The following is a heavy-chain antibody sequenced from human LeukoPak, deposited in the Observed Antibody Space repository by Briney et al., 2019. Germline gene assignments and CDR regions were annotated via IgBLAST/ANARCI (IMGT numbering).Heavy chain of an antibody. CDR1: GFTFSSYA. CDR2: ISGSGGST. D-gene: IGHD3-22*01. V-gene: IGHV3-23*01. Sequence: GGSLRLSCAASGFTFSSYAMSWVRQAPGKGLEWVSAISGSGGSTYYADSVKGRFTISRDNSKNTLYLQMNSLRAEDTAVYYCAKDPGWDSSVGYFDCWGQGTLVTVSS. CDR3: AKDPGWDSSVGYFDC. J-gene: IGHJ4*02.